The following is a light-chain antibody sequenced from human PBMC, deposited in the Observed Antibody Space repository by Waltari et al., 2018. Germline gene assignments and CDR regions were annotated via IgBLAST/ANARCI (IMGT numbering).Light chain of an antibody. CDR2: DAS. Sequence: DIQMTQSPSSLSASVGDRVTITCQASQDISNYVNWYQQKPGKAPKRLIYDASNLQTGVPSRFSGSGSGTDFTFTISSLQPEDIATFYCQQYDDLPLTFGGGTKVEIK. J-gene: IGKJ4*01. V-gene: IGKV1-33*01. CDR3: QQYDDLPLT. CDR1: QDISNY.